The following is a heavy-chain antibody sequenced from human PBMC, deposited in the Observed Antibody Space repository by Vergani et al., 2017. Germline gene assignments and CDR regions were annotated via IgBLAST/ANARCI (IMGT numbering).Heavy chain of an antibody. CDR3: ARSIAAAGTDYYYYYYGMDV. CDR1: GGPISSYY. V-gene: IGHV4-59*01. CDR2: IYYSGST. J-gene: IGHJ6*02. Sequence: QVQLQESGPGLVKPSETLSLTCTVFGGPISSYYWSWIRQPPGKGLEWIGYIYYSGSTNYNPSLKSRVTISVDTSKNQFSLKLSSVTAADTAVYYCARSIAAAGTDYYYYYYGMDVWGQGTTVTVSS. D-gene: IGHD6-13*01.